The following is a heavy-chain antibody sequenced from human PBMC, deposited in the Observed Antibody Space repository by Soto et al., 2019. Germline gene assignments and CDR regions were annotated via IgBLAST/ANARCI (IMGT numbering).Heavy chain of an antibody. CDR2: ISVYNGDT. CDR3: ARTPGIVPTPMAY. CDR1: GYTFTSYG. Sequence: ASVKVSCKASGYTFTSYGISWVRQAPGQGLEWMGWISVYNGDTNYAQRLQDRVTLTTDASTSTAYMELRSLRSDDTAVYFCARTPGIVPTPMAYWGQGTLVTVSS. J-gene: IGHJ4*02. V-gene: IGHV1-18*01. D-gene: IGHD5-12*01.